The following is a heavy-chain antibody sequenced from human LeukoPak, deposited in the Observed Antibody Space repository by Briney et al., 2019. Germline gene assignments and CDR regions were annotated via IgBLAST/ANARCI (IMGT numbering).Heavy chain of an antibody. CDR1: GFTFSSYA. Sequence: GWALRLSCAASGFTFSSYAMHWGRQAPGKGVEGGAVISYDGRKKYYADSVKGGLTISRDNYKKTLYLQMNRLRDEDRAVCDCARDTLTIYYVSGSYNYWGQGTLVTVSS. J-gene: IGHJ4*02. V-gene: IGHV3-30*04. D-gene: IGHD3-10*01. CDR3: ARDTLTIYYVSGSYNY. CDR2: ISYDGRKK.